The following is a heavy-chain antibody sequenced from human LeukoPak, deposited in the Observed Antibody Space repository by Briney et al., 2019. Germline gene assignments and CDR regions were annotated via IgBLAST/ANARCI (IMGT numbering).Heavy chain of an antibody. CDR3: ARGLYYYDSSGYSYYFDY. D-gene: IGHD3-22*01. V-gene: IGHV4-4*08. CDR1: GGSISSYY. CDR2: IYTSGST. Sequence: SETLSLTCTVSGGSISSYYWNWIRQPPGKGLEWIGRIYTSGSTNYNPSLKSRVTISVDTSKNQFSLKLSSVTAADTAVYYCARGLYYYDSSGYSYYFDYWGQGTLVTVSS. J-gene: IGHJ4*02.